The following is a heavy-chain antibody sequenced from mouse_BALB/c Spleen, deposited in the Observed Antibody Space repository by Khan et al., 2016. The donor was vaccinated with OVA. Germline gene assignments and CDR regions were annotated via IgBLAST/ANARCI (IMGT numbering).Heavy chain of an antibody. V-gene: IGHV3-2*02. Sequence: EVELVESGPGLVKPSQSLSLTCTVTGYSITSGYGWNWIRQFPGNKLEWMGYISYSGSTNYNPSLKSLISFTRDTSKNQFLLQLNSVTTEDTATYYCARTARRKYWGKGTTLTVSS. CDR1: GYSITSGYG. CDR2: ISYSGST. D-gene: IGHD1-2*01. CDR3: ARTARRKY. J-gene: IGHJ2*01.